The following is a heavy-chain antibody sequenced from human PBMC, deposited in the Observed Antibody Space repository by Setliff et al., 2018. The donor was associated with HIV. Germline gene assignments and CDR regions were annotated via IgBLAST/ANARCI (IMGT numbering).Heavy chain of an antibody. CDR1: GFAFTNYG. D-gene: IGHD3-10*01. J-gene: IGHJ4*02. CDR2: ISAYSGET. Sequence: ASVKVSCKTSGFAFTNYGFTWVRQAPGQGLEWMGWISAYSGETFSTLKFRDRVTLTTDTSTNTAHMALRSLTYGDTAVYFCARGWDYGVRKPEDWGQGTLVTVSS. CDR3: ARGWDYGVRKPED. V-gene: IGHV1-18*01.